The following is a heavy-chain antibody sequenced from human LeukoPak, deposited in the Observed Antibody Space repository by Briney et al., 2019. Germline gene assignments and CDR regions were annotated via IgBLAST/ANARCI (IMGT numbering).Heavy chain of an antibody. CDR1: GYSFTGYF. D-gene: IGHD2-15*01. Sequence: GESLKISCKGSGYSFTGYFIHWVRQAPGQGLEWMGWINPNSGGTNYAQKFQGRVTMTRDTSISTAYMELTSLTSDDTAVYFCARGGGGLAYWGPGTLVTVSS. CDR3: ARGGGGLAY. CDR2: INPNSGGT. J-gene: IGHJ4*02. V-gene: IGHV1-2*02.